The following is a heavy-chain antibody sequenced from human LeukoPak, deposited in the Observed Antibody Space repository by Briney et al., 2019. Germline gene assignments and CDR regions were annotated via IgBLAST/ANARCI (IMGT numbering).Heavy chain of an antibody. CDR1: GYTFTGYY. V-gene: IGHV1-2*02. Sequence: ASVKVSCKASGYTFTGYYMHWVRQAPGQGLEWMGWINPNSGGTNYAQKSQGRVTMTRDTSISTAYMELGRLRSDDTAVYYCARGGRIQLWNKGFDYWGQGTLVTVSS. CDR3: ARGGRIQLWNKGFDY. CDR2: INPNSGGT. D-gene: IGHD5-18*01. J-gene: IGHJ4*02.